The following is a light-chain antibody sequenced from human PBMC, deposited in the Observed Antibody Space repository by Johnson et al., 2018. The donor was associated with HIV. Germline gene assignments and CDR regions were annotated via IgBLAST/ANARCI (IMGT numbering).Light chain of an antibody. J-gene: IGLJ1*01. Sequence: QSVLTQPPSASGTPGQRVTISCSGSSSNIGSNTVNWYQQLPGTAPKPLIYRNNQRPSGVPDRFSGSKSGTSASLAISGLQAGEGADYYCAAGDDSLFGRYVFGSGTKVAVL. CDR1: SSNIGSNT. V-gene: IGLV1-44*01. CDR3: AAGDDSLFGRYV. CDR2: RNN.